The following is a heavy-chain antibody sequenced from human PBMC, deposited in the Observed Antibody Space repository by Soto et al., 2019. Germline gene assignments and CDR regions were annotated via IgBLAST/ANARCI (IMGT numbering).Heavy chain of an antibody. CDR1: GYTFTNYD. J-gene: IGHJ6*02. V-gene: IGHV1-18*01. CDR2: ISTYTGNT. D-gene: IGHD3-10*01. CDR3: ARGYYYGSGRPTPGGMDV. Sequence: QVHLVQSGAEVKKPGASVKVSCKASGYTFTNYDINWVRQAPGQGLEWMGWISTYTGNTNYAQKLQGRVTMTTDTXTXTXCMEQRSLRSDDTAVYYCARGYYYGSGRPTPGGMDVWGQGTTVTVSS.